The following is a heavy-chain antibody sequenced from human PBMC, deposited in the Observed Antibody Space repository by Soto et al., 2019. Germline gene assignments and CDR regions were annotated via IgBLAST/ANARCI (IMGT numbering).Heavy chain of an antibody. V-gene: IGHV3-33*01. CDR2: IWYDGSNK. CDR3: AREPQLEGNAFDI. J-gene: IGHJ3*02. D-gene: IGHD6-13*01. Sequence: PGGSLRLSCAASGFTFSSYGMHWVRQAPGKGLEWVAVIWYDGSNKYYADSVKGRFTISRDNSKNTLYLQMNSLRAEDTAVYYCAREPQLEGNAFDIWGQGTMVTVS. CDR1: GFTFSSYG.